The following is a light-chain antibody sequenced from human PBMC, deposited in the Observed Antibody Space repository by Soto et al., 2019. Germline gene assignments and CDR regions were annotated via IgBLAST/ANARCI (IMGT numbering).Light chain of an antibody. V-gene: IGLV2-14*01. Sequence: QSALTQPASVSGSPGQSITISCTGTRSDLGVYDYVSWYQHHPGKAPTLMIYEVSNRPSGVSNRFSGSKSGNTASLTISGRQAEYEADYYCSSYITTGTHVFGTGTKLTVL. CDR1: RSDLGVYDY. CDR3: SSYITTGTHV. J-gene: IGLJ1*01. CDR2: EVS.